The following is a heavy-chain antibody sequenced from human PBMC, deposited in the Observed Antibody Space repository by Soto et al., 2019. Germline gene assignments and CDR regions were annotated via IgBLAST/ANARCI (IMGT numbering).Heavy chain of an antibody. CDR1: GGTFSSYT. V-gene: IGHV1-69*02. D-gene: IGHD3-10*01. Sequence: SVKVSCKASGGTFSSYTISWVRQAPGQGLEWMGRIIPILGIANYAQKFQGRVTITADKSTSTAYMELSSLRSEDTAVYYCARAGSGSAFDYWGQGTLVTVSS. CDR2: IIPILGIA. CDR3: ARAGSGSAFDY. J-gene: IGHJ4*02.